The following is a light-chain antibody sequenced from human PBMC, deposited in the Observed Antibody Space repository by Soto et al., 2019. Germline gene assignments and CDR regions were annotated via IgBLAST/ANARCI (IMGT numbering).Light chain of an antibody. Sequence: QSVLTQPPSVSGAPRQWVTISCTGSSSNIGAGYDVHWYQQLPGTAPKLLIYGNSNRPSGVPDRFSGSKSGASASLAITGLQAEDEADYYCQSYDISLTTWVFGGGTKVTVL. CDR3: QSYDISLTTWV. CDR1: SSNIGAGYD. J-gene: IGLJ3*02. CDR2: GNS. V-gene: IGLV1-40*01.